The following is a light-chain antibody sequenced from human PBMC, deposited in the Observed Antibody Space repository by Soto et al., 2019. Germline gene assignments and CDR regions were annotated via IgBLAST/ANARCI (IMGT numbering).Light chain of an antibody. Sequence: DIQMTQTPSTLSASGGDRVTITCRASKNIATWLAWYQQKPGKAPKLLIYKASNLQSGVPSRFSGSGSGTEFTLSISSLQPDDFATYYCQQYNSERTFGQGTKVEIK. J-gene: IGKJ1*01. CDR2: KAS. CDR1: KNIATW. CDR3: QQYNSERT. V-gene: IGKV1-5*03.